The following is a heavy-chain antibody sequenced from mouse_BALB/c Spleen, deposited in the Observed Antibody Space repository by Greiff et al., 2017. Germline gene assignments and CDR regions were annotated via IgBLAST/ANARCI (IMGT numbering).Heavy chain of an antibody. CDR2: ISDGGSYT. J-gene: IGHJ4*01. V-gene: IGHV5-4*02. CDR1: GFTFSDYY. D-gene: IGHD2-1*01. CDR3: ARVYYGNYGAMDY. Sequence: DVMLVESGGGLVKPGGSLKLSCAASGFTFSDYYMYWVRQTPEKRLEWVATISDGGSYTYYPDSVKGRFTISRDNAKNNLYLQMSSLKSEDTAMYYCARVYYGNYGAMDYWGQGTSVTVSS.